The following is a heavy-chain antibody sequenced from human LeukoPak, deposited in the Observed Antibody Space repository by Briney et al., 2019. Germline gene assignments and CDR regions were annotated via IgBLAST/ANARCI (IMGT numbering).Heavy chain of an antibody. J-gene: IGHJ4*02. CDR1: GFSLNTNEVG. CDR3: AQIAVAGKIFRY. V-gene: IGHV2-5*01. Sequence: SGPTLVKPTQTLTLTCTFSGFSLNTNEVGVGWIRQPPGKALELLALIYWNDDKRYSPSLKSRLTITKDTSKNQVVLTMTNMDPEDTATHYCAQIAVAGKIFRYWGQGTLVTVSS. D-gene: IGHD6-13*01. CDR2: IYWNDDK.